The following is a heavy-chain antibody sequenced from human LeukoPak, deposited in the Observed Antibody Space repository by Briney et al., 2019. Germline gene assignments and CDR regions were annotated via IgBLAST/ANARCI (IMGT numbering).Heavy chain of an antibody. Sequence: GGSLRLSCAASGFTFNAHAMSWVRQAPEKGLEWVSSLTRTGRTTYYADSVKGRFTISRDNLKNTVYLQMNSLRGEDTAIYYCAKDRPNFYEASGSYYKMKGDFWGQGTLVTVSS. V-gene: IGHV3-23*01. D-gene: IGHD3-10*01. CDR2: LTRTGRTT. J-gene: IGHJ4*02. CDR3: AKDRPNFYEASGSYYKMKGDF. CDR1: GFTFNAHA.